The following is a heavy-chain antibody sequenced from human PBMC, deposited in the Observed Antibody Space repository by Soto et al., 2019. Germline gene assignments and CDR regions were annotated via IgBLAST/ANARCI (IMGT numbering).Heavy chain of an antibody. D-gene: IGHD1-7*01. Sequence: QVQLVESGGGVVQPGRSLRLSCAASGFTFSSYAMHWVRQAPGKGLEWVAVISYDGSNKYYADSVKGRFTISRDNSKNTLYLQMNSLRAEHTAVYYCARDSKPNYMTLRFYYYYGMDVWGQGTTVTVSS. CDR3: ARDSKPNYMTLRFYYYYGMDV. J-gene: IGHJ6*02. CDR2: ISYDGSNK. V-gene: IGHV3-30-3*01. CDR1: GFTFSSYA.